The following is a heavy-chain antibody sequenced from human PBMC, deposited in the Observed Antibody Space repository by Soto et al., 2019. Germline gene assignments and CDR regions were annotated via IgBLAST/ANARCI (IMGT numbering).Heavy chain of an antibody. D-gene: IGHD2-21*01. Sequence: PGGSLILSCAASGFTFSSYGMHWVRQAPGKGLEWVAVISHDGSNKYYADSVKGRYTISRDNSKNTLYLRMNSLRAEDTAVYYCAKWHSITWPGYFDYWGQGTQVTVSS. CDR3: AKWHSITWPGYFDY. V-gene: IGHV3-30*18. J-gene: IGHJ4*02. CDR1: GFTFSSYG. CDR2: ISHDGSNK.